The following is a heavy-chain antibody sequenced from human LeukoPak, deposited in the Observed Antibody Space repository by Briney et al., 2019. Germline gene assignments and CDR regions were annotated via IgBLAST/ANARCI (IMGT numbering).Heavy chain of an antibody. D-gene: IGHD3-10*01. CDR3: ARKGSSLLGFDY. V-gene: IGHV4-34*01. Sequence: SETLSLTCAVYGGSFSGYYWSWIRQPPGKGLEWIGEINHSGSTNYNPSLKSRVTISVDTSKNQFSLKLSSVTAADTAVYYCARKGSSLLGFDYWGQGILVTVSS. J-gene: IGHJ4*02. CDR2: INHSGST. CDR1: GGSFSGYY.